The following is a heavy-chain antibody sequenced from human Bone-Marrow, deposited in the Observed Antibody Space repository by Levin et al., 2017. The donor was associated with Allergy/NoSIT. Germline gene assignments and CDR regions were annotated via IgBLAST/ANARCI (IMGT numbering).Heavy chain of an antibody. CDR2: VFYNGST. J-gene: IGHJ3*02. Sequence: SQTLSLTCTVSGASISPYYWSWIRQPPGKGLQWIGQVFYNGSTNYSPSLKSRVTISVDTSKNQFSLNLNSVTAADTAVYYCVRHWLDAFDIWGQGTTVTVSS. V-gene: IGHV4-59*08. CDR1: GASISPYY. CDR3: VRHWLDAFDI. D-gene: IGHD6-19*01.